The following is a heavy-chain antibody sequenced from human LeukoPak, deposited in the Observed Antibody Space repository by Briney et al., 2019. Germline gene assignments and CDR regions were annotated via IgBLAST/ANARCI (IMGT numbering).Heavy chain of an antibody. Sequence: ASVKVSCKASGYTFTSYYMHWVRQAPGQGLEWMGIINPSGGSTSYAQKFQGRVTMTRDTSTSTVYMELSSLRSEDTAVYYCARDSSIVGATKGVGFDYWGQGTLVTVSS. J-gene: IGHJ4*02. D-gene: IGHD1-26*01. CDR1: GYTFTSYY. CDR3: ARDSSIVGATKGVGFDY. V-gene: IGHV1-46*01. CDR2: INPSGGST.